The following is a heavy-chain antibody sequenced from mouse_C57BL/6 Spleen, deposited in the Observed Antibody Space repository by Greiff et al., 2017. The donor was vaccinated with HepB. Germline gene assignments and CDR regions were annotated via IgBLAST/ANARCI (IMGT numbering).Heavy chain of an antibody. V-gene: IGHV5-4*01. D-gene: IGHD1-1*01. CDR1: GFTFSSYA. Sequence: EVMLVESGGGLVKPGGSLKLSCAASGFTFSSYAMSWVRQTPEKRLEWVATISAGGSYTYYPDNVKGRFTISRDNAKNNLYLQMSHLKSEDTAMYDCAREGLYYGTCGVWGTGTTVTVSS. CDR2: ISAGGSYT. J-gene: IGHJ1*03. CDR3: AREGLYYGTCGV.